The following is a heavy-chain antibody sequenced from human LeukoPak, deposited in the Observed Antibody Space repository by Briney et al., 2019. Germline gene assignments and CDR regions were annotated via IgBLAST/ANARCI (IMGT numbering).Heavy chain of an antibody. D-gene: IGHD4-17*01. J-gene: IGHJ3*02. CDR3: ARDIRPRGYGAEDAFDI. Sequence: ASVKVSCKASGYTFTSYDINWVRQATGQGLEWMGWMNPNSGNTGYAQKFQGRVTMTRNTSISTAYMELSRLRSDDTAVYYCARDIRPRGYGAEDAFDIWGQGTMVTVSS. CDR1: GYTFTSYD. V-gene: IGHV1-8*01. CDR2: MNPNSGNT.